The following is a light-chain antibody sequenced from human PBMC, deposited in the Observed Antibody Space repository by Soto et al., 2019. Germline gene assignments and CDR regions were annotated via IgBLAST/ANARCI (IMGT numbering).Light chain of an antibody. V-gene: IGKV3-15*01. J-gene: IGKJ4*01. CDR3: QQYNNWPALT. CDR1: QSVSSN. CDR2: GAS. Sequence: EIVMTQSPATLSVSPGERATLSCRASQSVSSNLAWYQQKPGQVPRLLIYGASTRATGFPARFSGSGSGTEFTLTISSLQSEDFAVYYCQQYNNWPALTFGGGTKVEIK.